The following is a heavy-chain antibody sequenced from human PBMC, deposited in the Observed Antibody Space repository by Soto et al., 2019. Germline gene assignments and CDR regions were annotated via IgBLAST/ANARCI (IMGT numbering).Heavy chain of an antibody. Sequence: EVQLVESGGGLIQPGGSLRLSCAASGFTVSSNYMSWVHQAPGKGLEWVSVIYSGGSTYYADSVKGRFTISRDNSKNTLYLQMNSLRAVDTAVYYCARGWGSGLYKGAFDIWGQGTMVTLSS. J-gene: IGHJ3*02. CDR2: IYSGGST. CDR3: ARGWGSGLYKGAFDI. V-gene: IGHV3-53*01. CDR1: GFTVSSNY. D-gene: IGHD6-19*01.